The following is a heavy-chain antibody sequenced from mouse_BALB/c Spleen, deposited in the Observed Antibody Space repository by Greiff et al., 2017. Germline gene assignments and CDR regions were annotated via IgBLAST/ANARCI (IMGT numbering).Heavy chain of an antibody. V-gene: IGHV2-9*02. Sequence: VKLQESGPGLVAPSQSLSITCTVSGFSLTSYGVHWVRQPPGKGLEWLGVIWAGGSTNYNSALMSRLSISKDNSKSQVFLKMNSLQTDDTAMYYCARAHYYGSSYSYAMDYWGQGTSVTVSS. D-gene: IGHD1-1*01. CDR1: GFSLTSYG. CDR2: IWAGGST. CDR3: ARAHYYGSSYSYAMDY. J-gene: IGHJ4*01.